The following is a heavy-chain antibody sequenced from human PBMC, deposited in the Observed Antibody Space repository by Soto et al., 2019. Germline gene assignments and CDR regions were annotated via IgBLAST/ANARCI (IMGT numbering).Heavy chain of an antibody. CDR1: GFTFRCYA. D-gene: IGHD1-26*01. CDR3: AKSLGPEVGFYFYYYMDV. V-gene: IGHV3-23*01. Sequence: GGSLRLSCAASGFTFRCYAMSWLRQAPGKGLEWVSGISVIGGSTYYADSVKGRFTISRDNSKNTLYLQMNSLRAEDTGVYYCAKSLGPEVGFYFYYYMDVWGKGTTVTVS. CDR2: ISVIGGST. J-gene: IGHJ6*03.